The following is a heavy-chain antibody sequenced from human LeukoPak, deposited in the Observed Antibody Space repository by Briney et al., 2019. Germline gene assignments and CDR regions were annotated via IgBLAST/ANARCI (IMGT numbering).Heavy chain of an antibody. Sequence: GGSLRLSCAASGFTFSSYAMSWVRQAPGKGLEWVSAISGSGTNTYYADSVKGRFTISRDNSKNTLYLQINSLRAEDTAVYYCAKDPFRARISAPDYWGQGTLVTVSS. D-gene: IGHD6-6*01. CDR2: ISGSGTNT. CDR1: GFTFSSYA. V-gene: IGHV3-23*01. J-gene: IGHJ4*02. CDR3: AKDPFRARISAPDY.